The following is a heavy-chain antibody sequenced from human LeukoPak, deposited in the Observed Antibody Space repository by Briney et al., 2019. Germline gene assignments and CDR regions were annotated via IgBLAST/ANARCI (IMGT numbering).Heavy chain of an antibody. CDR2: IYYSGST. J-gene: IGHJ6*04. CDR1: GGSVSSGDYY. V-gene: IGHV4-30-4*01. Sequence: SETLSLTCTVSGGSVSSGDYYWSWIRQPPGKGLEWIGSIYYSGSTYYNPSLKSRVTISVDTSKNQFSLNLRSVTAADTAVYYCARDRYKNYYGMDVGGKGITVTVSS. D-gene: IGHD1-1*01. CDR3: ARDRYKNYYGMDV.